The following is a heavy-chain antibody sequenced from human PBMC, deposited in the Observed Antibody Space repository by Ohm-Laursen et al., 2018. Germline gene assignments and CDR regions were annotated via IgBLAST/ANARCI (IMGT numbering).Heavy chain of an antibody. CDR2: IYSSGST. J-gene: IGHJ3*02. CDR1: GGSISSYY. Sequence: GTLSLTCTVSGGSISSYYWSWIRQPAGEGLEWIGRIYSSGSTDYNPSLKSRVTLSVDTSKNQFSLKLSSVTAADTAVYYCAREGYNWNDHDAFDIWGQGTMVTVSS. D-gene: IGHD1-20*01. V-gene: IGHV4-4*07. CDR3: AREGYNWNDHDAFDI.